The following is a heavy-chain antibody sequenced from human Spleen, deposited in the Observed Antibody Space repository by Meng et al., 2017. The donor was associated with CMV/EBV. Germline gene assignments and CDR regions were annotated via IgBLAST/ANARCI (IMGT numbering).Heavy chain of an antibody. V-gene: IGHV4-4*02. Sequence: VQLQESGPGLVQPSETLSPTCAVSGGSISSINWWTWVRQPPGKGLEWIGEIYHSGSTNYNPSLKSRVTISVDKSKNQFSLKLSPVTAADTAAYYCARVAAAGNEWFDPWGQGTLVTVSS. CDR1: GGSISSINW. D-gene: IGHD6-13*01. CDR2: IYHSGST. CDR3: ARVAAAGNEWFDP. J-gene: IGHJ5*02.